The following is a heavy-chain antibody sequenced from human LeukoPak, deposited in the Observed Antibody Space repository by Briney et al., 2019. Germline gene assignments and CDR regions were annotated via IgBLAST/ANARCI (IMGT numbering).Heavy chain of an antibody. J-gene: IGHJ5*02. V-gene: IGHV1-2*02. Sequence: ASVKVSCKASGYTFTGYHMHWVRQAPGQGLEWMGWINPNSGDTNYAQKFQGRVTMTRDTSISTAYVELSRLRTDDTAVYYCARVAVEMASWFDPWGQGTLVTVS. CDR3: ARVAVEMASWFDP. CDR1: GYTFTGYH. CDR2: INPNSGDT. D-gene: IGHD5-24*01.